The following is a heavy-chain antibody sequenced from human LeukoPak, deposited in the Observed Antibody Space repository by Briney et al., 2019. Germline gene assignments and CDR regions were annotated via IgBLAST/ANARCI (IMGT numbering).Heavy chain of an antibody. J-gene: IGHJ4*02. Sequence: PGGSLRLSCAASGFTFSSYGMHWVRQAPGKGLEWVAFIRYDGSNKYYADSVKGRFTISRDNSKNTLYLQMNSLRAEDTAVYYCAKDLFKGGYCSSTSCYPPDYWGQGTLVTVSS. CDR1: GFTFSSYG. CDR2: IRYDGSNK. D-gene: IGHD2-2*01. V-gene: IGHV3-30*02. CDR3: AKDLFKGGYCSSTSCYPPDY.